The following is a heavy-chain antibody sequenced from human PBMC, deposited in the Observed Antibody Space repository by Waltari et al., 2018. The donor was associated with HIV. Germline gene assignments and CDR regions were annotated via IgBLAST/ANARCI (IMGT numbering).Heavy chain of an antibody. CDR1: GGSFSGYY. Sequence: QVQLQQWGAGLLKPSETLSLTCAVYGGSFSGYYWSWIRQPPGKGLEWIGEINHSGSTNYNPSLKSRVTISVDTSKNQFSLKLSSVTAADTAVYYCASSPIVVVVAATRHFDYWGQGTLVTVSS. CDR2: INHSGST. D-gene: IGHD2-15*01. V-gene: IGHV4-34*01. J-gene: IGHJ4*02. CDR3: ASSPIVVVVAATRHFDY.